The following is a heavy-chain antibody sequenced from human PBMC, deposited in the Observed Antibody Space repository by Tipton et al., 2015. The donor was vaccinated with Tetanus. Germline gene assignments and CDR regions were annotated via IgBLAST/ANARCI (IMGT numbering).Heavy chain of an antibody. Sequence: TLSLTCTVSGDSVSGYYWSWIRQPPGKGLEWIGYVYYTGSTNHNPSLKSRVTISMDRSKNQISLQLTSVTAADTAIYYCARALKQGANWFDPWGQGTLVTVSS. V-gene: IGHV4-59*02. J-gene: IGHJ5*02. CDR1: GDSVSGYY. CDR3: ARALKQGANWFDP. D-gene: IGHD3-16*01. CDR2: VYYTGST.